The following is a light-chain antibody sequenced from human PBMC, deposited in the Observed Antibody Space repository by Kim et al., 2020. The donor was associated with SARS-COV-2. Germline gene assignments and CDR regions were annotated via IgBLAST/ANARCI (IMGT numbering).Light chain of an antibody. CDR1: QSVLHSSNNKNY. J-gene: IGKJ1*01. V-gene: IGKV4-1*01. Sequence: DIVMTQSPDSLAVSLGERATINCKSSQSVLHSSNNKNYLAWYQQKPGQPPRLLIYWASARESGVPDRFSGSGSGTDFTLTISSLQAEDVAVYYCQQYYNTPWTFGQGTKVDIK. CDR2: WAS. CDR3: QQYYNTPWT.